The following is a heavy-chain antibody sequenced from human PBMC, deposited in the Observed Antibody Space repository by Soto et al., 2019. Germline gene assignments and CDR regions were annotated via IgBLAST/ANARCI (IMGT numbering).Heavy chain of an antibody. J-gene: IGHJ4*02. CDR2: TYYRSKWYS. CDR3: ARGPGVLAD. V-gene: IGHV6-1*01. Sequence: SQTLSLTCVISGDSASSNSAAWHWIRQTPSRGLEWLGRTYYRSKWYSAYAVSVKNRITINPDTSKNQFSLQLTSVTPEDTAVYYCARGPGVLADWGQGILVTVS. CDR1: GDSASSNSAA. D-gene: IGHD3-3*02.